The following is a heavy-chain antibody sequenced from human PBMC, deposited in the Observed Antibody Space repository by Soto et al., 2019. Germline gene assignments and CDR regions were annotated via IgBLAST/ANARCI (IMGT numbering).Heavy chain of an antibody. CDR1: GYTFTSYG. J-gene: IGHJ6*02. V-gene: IGHV1-18*01. CDR3: ARVEYSYGHTSVYYGMDV. D-gene: IGHD5-18*01. CDR2: NSAYNGNT. Sequence: QVQLVQSGAEVKKPGASVKVSCKASGYTFTSYGISWVRQAPGQGLEWMGWNSAYNGNTNYAQKLQGRVTMTTDTSTSTAYMELRSLRSDDTAVYYCARVEYSYGHTSVYYGMDVWGQGTTVTVSS.